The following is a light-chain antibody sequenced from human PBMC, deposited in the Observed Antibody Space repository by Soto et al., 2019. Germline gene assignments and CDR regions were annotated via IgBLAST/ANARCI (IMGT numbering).Light chain of an antibody. CDR2: GAS. CDR3: QQYGTSRGT. V-gene: IGKV3-20*01. CDR1: QSVSSSF. Sequence: IVLTQSPDTLSLSPGERATLSCRASQSVSSSFLAWYQQKPGPAPRLLIYGASSRASGIPDRFSGSGSGTDFTLTISRLEPEDFAVYYCQQYGTSRGTFGQGTKLEIK. J-gene: IGKJ2*01.